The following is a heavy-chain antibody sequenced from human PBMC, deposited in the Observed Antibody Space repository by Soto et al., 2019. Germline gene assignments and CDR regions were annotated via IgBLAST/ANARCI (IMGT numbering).Heavy chain of an antibody. J-gene: IGHJ4*02. Sequence: SETLSLTCTVSGGSISSYYWSWIRQPPGKGLEWIGYIYYSGSTNYNPSLKSRVTMSVDASKNQFSLKLTSVTAADTALYYCARGMTPPGAPAWYYFDSWGQGTLVTVSS. CDR1: GGSISSYY. D-gene: IGHD2-8*02. CDR2: IYYSGST. V-gene: IGHV4-59*08. CDR3: ARGMTPPGAPAWYYFDS.